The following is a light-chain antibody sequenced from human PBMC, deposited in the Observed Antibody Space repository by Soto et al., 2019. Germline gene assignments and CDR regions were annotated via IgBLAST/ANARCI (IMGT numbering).Light chain of an antibody. V-gene: IGLV2-14*03. CDR2: DVS. J-gene: IGLJ1*01. Sequence: QSALTQPASVSGSPGQSIAISCTGTSSDVGGYNSASWYQQHPGKAPKLLIYDVSNRPSGVSNRFSGSKSGNTASLNISGFQSEDEAEYYCSSYSTRGSYVFGTPSKLTAL. CDR3: SSYSTRGSYV. CDR1: SSDVGGYNS.